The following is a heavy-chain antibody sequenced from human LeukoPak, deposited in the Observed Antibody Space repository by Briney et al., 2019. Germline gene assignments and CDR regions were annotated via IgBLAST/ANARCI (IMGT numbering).Heavy chain of an antibody. J-gene: IGHJ4*02. CDR2: INPNSGGT. V-gene: IGHV1-2*02. CDR3: ARDLDYYGSGSYYKTDY. D-gene: IGHD3-10*01. CDR1: GYTFTGYY. Sequence: ASVKVSCKASGYTFTGYYMHWVRRAPGQGLEWMGWINPNSGGTNYAQKFQGRVTMTRDTSISTAYMELSRLRSDDTAVYYCARDLDYYGSGSYYKTDYWGQGTLVTVSS.